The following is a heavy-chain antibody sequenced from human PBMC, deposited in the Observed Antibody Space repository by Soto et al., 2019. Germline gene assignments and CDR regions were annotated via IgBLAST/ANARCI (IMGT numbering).Heavy chain of an antibody. CDR3: ARVVGEKLVKEIGYSYGSFDY. D-gene: IGHD5-18*01. CDR2: ISYDGSNK. J-gene: IGHJ4*02. Sequence: QTGGSLRLSCAASGFTFSSYAMHWVRQAPGKGLEWVAVISYDGSNKYYADSVKGRFTISRDNSKNTLYLQMNSLRAEDTAVYYCARVVGEKLVKEIGYSYGSFDYWGQGTLVTVSS. V-gene: IGHV3-30-3*01. CDR1: GFTFSSYA.